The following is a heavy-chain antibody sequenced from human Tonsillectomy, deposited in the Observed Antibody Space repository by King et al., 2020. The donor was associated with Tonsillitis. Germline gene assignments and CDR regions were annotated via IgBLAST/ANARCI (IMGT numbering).Heavy chain of an antibody. CDR3: ATSPDFGDYAYFDY. CDR2: ISDDGSKK. J-gene: IGHJ4*02. CDR1: GFTLGTYA. V-gene: IGHV3-30-3*01. D-gene: IGHD4-17*01. Sequence: VQLVESGGGVVQPGRSLSLSCVVSGFTLGTYAMHWVRQAPGKGLEWVAVISDDGSKKYNADSVKGRFTISRDSSKNTLDLQMNSLRTEDTAVYYCATSPDFGDYAYFDYWGQGTLVTVSS.